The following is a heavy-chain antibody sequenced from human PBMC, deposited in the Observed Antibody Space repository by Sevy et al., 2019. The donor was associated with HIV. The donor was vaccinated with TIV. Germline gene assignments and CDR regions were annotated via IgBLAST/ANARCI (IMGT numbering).Heavy chain of an antibody. D-gene: IGHD6-13*01. CDR2: ISGSGGST. J-gene: IGHJ4*02. V-gene: IGHV3-23*01. CDR3: AKRGLWGSWYNSY. Sequence: GGSLRLSCAASGFTFSSYAMSWVRQAPGKGLEWGSTISGSGGSTNYADSVKGRLTIARDNSKNTLYLQMNSLRAEDTAVYYCAKRGLWGSWYNSYWGQGTLVTVSS. CDR1: GFTFSSYA.